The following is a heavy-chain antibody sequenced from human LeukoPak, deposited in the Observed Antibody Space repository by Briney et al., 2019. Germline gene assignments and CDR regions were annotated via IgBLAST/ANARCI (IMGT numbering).Heavy chain of an antibody. V-gene: IGHV3-48*03. J-gene: IGHJ4*02. D-gene: IGHD3-22*01. CDR1: GFTFSSYE. CDR3: ASVSGYYSVVYFDY. CDR2: ISSSGSTI. Sequence: GGSLRLSCAASGFTFSSYEMNWVRQAPGKGLEWVSYISSSGSTIYYADSVKGRFTISRDNAKNSLYLQMNSQRAEDTAVHYCASVSGYYSVVYFDYWGQGTLVTVSS.